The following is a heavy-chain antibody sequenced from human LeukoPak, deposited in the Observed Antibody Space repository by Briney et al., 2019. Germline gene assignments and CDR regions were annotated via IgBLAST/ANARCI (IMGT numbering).Heavy chain of an antibody. V-gene: IGHV1-2*04. J-gene: IGHJ4*02. CDR2: INPNSGGT. D-gene: IGHD6-13*01. CDR1: GYTFTGYY. Sequence: ASVKVSCKASGYTFTGYYMHWVRQAPGQGLEWMGWINPNSGGTNYAQKFQGWVTMTRDTSISTAYMELSRLRSDDTVVYYCARDPTSAYSSSWYMDYWGQGTLVTVSS. CDR3: ARDPTSAYSSSWYMDY.